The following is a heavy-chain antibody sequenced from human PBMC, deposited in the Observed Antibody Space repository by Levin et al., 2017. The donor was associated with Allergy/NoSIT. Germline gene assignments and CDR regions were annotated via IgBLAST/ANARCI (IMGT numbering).Heavy chain of an antibody. CDR1: GGSISTDNW. D-gene: IGHD3-9*01. CDR2: IYRSGDT. J-gene: IGHJ4*02. Sequence: PSETLSLTCAVSGGSISTDNWWSWIRQPPGKGLEWIGEIYRSGDTNHNPSLRSRFTMSVDKSKNPFSLNLSSVTAADTAVYYCATVEGLFCSGVSCSYSFHYWGQGALVTVSS. CDR3: ATVEGLFCSGVSCSYSFHY. V-gene: IGHV4-4*02.